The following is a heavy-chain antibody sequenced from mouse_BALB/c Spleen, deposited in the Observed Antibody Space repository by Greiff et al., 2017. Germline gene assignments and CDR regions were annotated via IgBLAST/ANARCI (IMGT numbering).Heavy chain of an antibody. CDR3: ARSEVPHYAMDY. J-gene: IGHJ4*01. CDR1: GYAFTNYL. Sequence: VQLQQSGAELVRPGTSVKVSCKASGYAFTNYLIEWVKQRPGQGLEWIGVINPGSGGTNYNEKFKGKATLTADKSSSTAYMQLSSLTSDDSAVYFCARSEVPHYAMDYWGQGTSVTVSS. CDR2: INPGSGGT. D-gene: IGHD2-14*01. V-gene: IGHV1-54*01.